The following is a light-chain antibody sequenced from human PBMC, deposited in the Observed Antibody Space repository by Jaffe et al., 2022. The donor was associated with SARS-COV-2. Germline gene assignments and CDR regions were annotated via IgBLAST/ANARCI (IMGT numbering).Light chain of an antibody. CDR3: QQYDSSPMYS. CDR1: QSVSSSH. V-gene: IGKV3-20*01. Sequence: EIVLTQSPGTLSLSPGQRATLSCRASQSVSSSHLAWYQQKPGQAPRLLIYGASTRATGIPDRFSGSGSGTDFTLTISRLEPEDFAVYHCQQYDSSPMYSFGQGTKLEIK. CDR2: GAS. J-gene: IGKJ2*03.